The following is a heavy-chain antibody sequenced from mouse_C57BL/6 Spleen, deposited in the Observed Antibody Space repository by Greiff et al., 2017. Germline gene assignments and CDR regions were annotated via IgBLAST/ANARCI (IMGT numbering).Heavy chain of an antibody. J-gene: IGHJ4*01. CDR3: ARDSPSITTVVATDAMDY. V-gene: IGHV3-6*01. D-gene: IGHD1-1*01. CDR1: GYSITSGYY. Sequence: EVQLQQSGPGLVKPSQSLSLTCSVTGYSITSGYYWNWIRQFPGNKLEWMGYISYDGSNNYNPSLKNRISITRDTSKNQFFLKLNSVTTEDTATYYCARDSPSITTVVATDAMDYWGQGTSVTVSS. CDR2: ISYDGSN.